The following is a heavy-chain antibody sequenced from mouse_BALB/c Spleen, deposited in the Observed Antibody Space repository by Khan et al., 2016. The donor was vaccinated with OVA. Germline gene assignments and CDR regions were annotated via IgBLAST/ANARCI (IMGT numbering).Heavy chain of an antibody. CDR2: ISSGGST. CDR1: GFTFSSYA. V-gene: IGHV5-6-5*01. D-gene: IGHD1-2*01. J-gene: IGHJ2*01. CDR3: AREGLLRLPYYFDY. Sequence: EVELVESGGGLVKPGGSLKLSCAASGFTFSSYAMSWVRQTPEKRLEWVASISSGGSTYYPDSVKGRFTISRDNARNILYLQMSSLRSEDTAMYYCAREGLLRLPYYFDYWGQGTTLTDSS.